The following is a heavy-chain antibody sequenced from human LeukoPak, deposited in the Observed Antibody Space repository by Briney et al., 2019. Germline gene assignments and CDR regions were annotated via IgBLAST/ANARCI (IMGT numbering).Heavy chain of an antibody. CDR3: AKDSLDIVLMVYLDYYYYMDV. D-gene: IGHD2-8*01. CDR1: GFTFSSCP. Sequence: GGSLRLSCAASGFTFSSCPLHWVRQAPGKGLEWVTLISYDGSKIYYADSVKGRFTISRDNSKNTLYLQMNSLRAEDTAVYYCAKDSLDIVLMVYLDYYYYMDVWGKGTTVTVSS. CDR2: ISYDGSKI. V-gene: IGHV3-30-3*01. J-gene: IGHJ6*03.